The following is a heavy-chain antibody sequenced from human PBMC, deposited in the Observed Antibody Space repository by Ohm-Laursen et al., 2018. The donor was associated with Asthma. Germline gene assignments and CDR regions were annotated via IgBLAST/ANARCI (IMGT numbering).Heavy chain of an antibody. CDR1: GYTFSHYY. Sequence: ASVKVSCKASGYTFSHYYVDWVRQAPGQGPEWMGWVSGYNGLTLYAQKFQDRVTMTTDTSTSTAYMELRGLRSDDTAVYYCARVLSYYDHSSYYDRIDYWGQGSLVTVSS. CDR2: VSGYNGLT. CDR3: ARVLSYYDHSSYYDRIDY. D-gene: IGHD3-22*01. J-gene: IGHJ4*02. V-gene: IGHV1-18*01.